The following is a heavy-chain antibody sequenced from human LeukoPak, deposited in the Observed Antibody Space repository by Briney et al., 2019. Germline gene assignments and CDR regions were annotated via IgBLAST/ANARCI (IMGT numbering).Heavy chain of an antibody. CDR1: GFTFSSYA. CDR2: ISGSGGST. D-gene: IGHD6-19*01. Sequence: GGSLRLSCAASGFTFSSYAMSWVRQTPGKGLEWVSAISGSGGSTYYADSVKGRFTISRDNSKNTLYLQMNSLRAEDTAVYYCAKDGQVSSGWFDYWGQGTLVTVSS. V-gene: IGHV3-23*01. CDR3: AKDGQVSSGWFDY. J-gene: IGHJ4*02.